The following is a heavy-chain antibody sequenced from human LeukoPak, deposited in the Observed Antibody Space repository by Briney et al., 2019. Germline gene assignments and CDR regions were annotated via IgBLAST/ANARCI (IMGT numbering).Heavy chain of an antibody. J-gene: IGHJ5*02. V-gene: IGHV1-18*01. CDR2: ISDYNDNA. CDR3: VRGSSGWYSA. D-gene: IGHD6-19*01. CDR1: GYTFTNYG. Sequence: GASVKVSCKASGYTFTNYGISWMRHAPGQGLEWMGWISDYNDNANYARNFQGRVTLTTDPSTSTAYMDLRSLRSDDTAVYFCVRGSSGWYSAWGKGTLVTVSS.